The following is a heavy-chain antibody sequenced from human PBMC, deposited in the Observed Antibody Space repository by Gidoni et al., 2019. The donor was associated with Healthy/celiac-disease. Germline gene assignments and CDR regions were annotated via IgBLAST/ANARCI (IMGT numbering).Heavy chain of an antibody. J-gene: IGHJ4*02. CDR1: GGSISSSNW. CDR2: IYHSGST. CDR3: ARQTRPRGTPLIAVAGRGFDY. D-gene: IGHD6-19*01. V-gene: IGHV4-4*02. Sequence: QVQLQESGPGLVKPSGTLSLTCAVSGGSISSSNWWSWVRQPPGKGLEWIGEIYHSGSTNYNPSLKSRVTISVDKSKNQFSLKLSSVTAADTAVYYCARQTRPRGTPLIAVAGRGFDYWGQGTLVTVSS.